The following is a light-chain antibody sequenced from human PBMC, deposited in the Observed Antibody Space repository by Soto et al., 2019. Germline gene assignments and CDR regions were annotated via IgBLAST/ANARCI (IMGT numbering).Light chain of an antibody. J-gene: IGKJ4*01. CDR3: QQSNSYTLT. CDR2: DAS. V-gene: IGKV1-5*01. CDR1: QSISRW. Sequence: MQMTQCPSTRSSSLGDRATITCGASQSISRWVAWYQQKPGKAPKLLIYDASSLESGVPPRFSGSVSGTECTLTISSLQPDDGTTYYGQQSNSYTLTFGGGTKVDIK.